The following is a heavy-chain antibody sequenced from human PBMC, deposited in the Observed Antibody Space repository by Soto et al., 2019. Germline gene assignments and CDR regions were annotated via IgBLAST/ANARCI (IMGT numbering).Heavy chain of an antibody. CDR3: TTSQKYSSGPALFQY. CDR1: GFIFNIAW. Sequence: EVQLVESGGGLVKPGGSLRLSCAASGFIFNIAWMNWVRQAPGKGLEWVGRIKSKPDGGTIDYAAPMKGRFTISRDDSKSTLYLQMDSLKTEDTAVYYCTTSQKYSSGPALFQYWGQGTLVTVSS. D-gene: IGHD6-19*01. J-gene: IGHJ1*01. CDR2: IKSKPDGGTI. V-gene: IGHV3-15*07.